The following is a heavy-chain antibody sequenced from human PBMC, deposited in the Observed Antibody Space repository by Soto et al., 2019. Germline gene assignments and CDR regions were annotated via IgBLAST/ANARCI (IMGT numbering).Heavy chain of an antibody. Sequence: ASVKVSCKASGYTFTSYAMDWVRQAPGQRLEWMGWINAGNGNTKYSQKFQGRVTITRDTSASTAYMELSSLRSEDTAVYYCARGLASCSSTSCSIRPHAFDIWGQGTMVTGSS. CDR2: INAGNGNT. J-gene: IGHJ3*02. CDR1: GYTFTSYA. D-gene: IGHD2-2*01. CDR3: ARGLASCSSTSCSIRPHAFDI. V-gene: IGHV1-3*01.